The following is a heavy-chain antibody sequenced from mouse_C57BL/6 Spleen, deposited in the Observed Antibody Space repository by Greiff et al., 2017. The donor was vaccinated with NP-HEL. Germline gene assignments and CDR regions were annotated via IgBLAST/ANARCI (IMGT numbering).Heavy chain of an antibody. V-gene: IGHV1-26*01. J-gene: IGHJ2*01. Sequence: VQLQQSGPELVKPGASVKISCKASGYTFTDYYMNWVKQSHGKSLEWIGDINPNNGGTSYNQKFKGKATLTVDKSSSTAYMELRSLTSEDSAVYYCARAAYVINYFDYWGQGTTLTVSS. D-gene: IGHD6-5*01. CDR3: ARAAYVINYFDY. CDR1: GYTFTDYY. CDR2: INPNNGGT.